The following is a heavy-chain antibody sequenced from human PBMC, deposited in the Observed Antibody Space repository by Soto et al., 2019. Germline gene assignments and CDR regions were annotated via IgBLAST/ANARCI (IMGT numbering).Heavy chain of an antibody. CDR3: ARGLRRPSCSGGRCYFFDY. CDR1: GFSLTTNGVG. CDR2: IYWDDDI. V-gene: IGHV2-5*02. Sequence: QITLKETGPTLVRPTQTLTLTCSFSGFSLTTNGVGVGWFRQPPGEAPEWLVLIYWDDDIRYSPPLRSRVTVTKDTSRNQVALTVTNVDPVDSATYYCARGLRRPSCSGGRCYFFDYWGQGTLVTVSS. J-gene: IGHJ4*02. D-gene: IGHD2-15*01.